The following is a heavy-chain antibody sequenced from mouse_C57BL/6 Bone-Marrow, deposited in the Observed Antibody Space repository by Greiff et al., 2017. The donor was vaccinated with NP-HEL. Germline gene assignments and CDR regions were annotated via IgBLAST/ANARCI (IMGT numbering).Heavy chain of an antibody. D-gene: IGHD2-1*01. V-gene: IGHV2-6-1*01. CDR1: GFSLTSYG. CDR2: IWSDGST. CDR3: ARHGNWGAMDY. J-gene: IGHJ4*01. Sequence: QVQLQQSGPGLVAPSQSLSITCTVSGFSLTSYGVHWVRQPPGKGLEWLVVIWSDGSTTYNSAPKSRLSISNDNSKSQFFLKMNSLHTDDTAMYYCARHGNWGAMDYWGQGTSVTVSS.